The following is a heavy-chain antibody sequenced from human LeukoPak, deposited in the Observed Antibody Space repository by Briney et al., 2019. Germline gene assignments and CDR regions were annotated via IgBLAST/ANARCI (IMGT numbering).Heavy chain of an antibody. D-gene: IGHD3-22*01. J-gene: IGHJ4*02. CDR1: GYSISSGYY. Sequence: SETLSLTCTVSGYSISSGYYWGWIRQPPGKGLEWIGSIYHSGSTYYNPSLKSRVTISVDTSKNQFSLKLSSVTAADTAVYYCARAFYYDSSGYYGPGFFDYWGQGTLVTVSS. V-gene: IGHV4-38-2*02. CDR3: ARAFYYDSSGYYGPGFFDY. CDR2: IYHSGST.